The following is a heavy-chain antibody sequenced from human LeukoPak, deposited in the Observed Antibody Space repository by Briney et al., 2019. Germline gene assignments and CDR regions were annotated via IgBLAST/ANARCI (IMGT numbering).Heavy chain of an antibody. V-gene: IGHV3-11*01. CDR2: ISSSGSTI. Sequence: PGGSLRLSCAASGFTFSDYYMSWIRQAPGKGLEWVSYISSSGSTIYYADSVKGRFTISRDNAKNSLYLQMNSLRAEDTAVYYCARSAEAAAVLENWFDPWGQGTLVTVSP. J-gene: IGHJ5*02. CDR3: ARSAEAAAVLENWFDP. CDR1: GFTFSDYY. D-gene: IGHD6-13*01.